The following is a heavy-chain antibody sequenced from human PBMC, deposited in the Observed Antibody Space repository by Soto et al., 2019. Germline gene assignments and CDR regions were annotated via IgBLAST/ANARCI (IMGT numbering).Heavy chain of an antibody. CDR2: ISYDGSNK. Sequence: GSLRLSCAASGFTFSSYAMHWVRQAPGKELEWVAVISYDGSNKYYADSVKGRFTISRDNSKNTLYLQMNSLRAEDTAVYYCARSDYGDYLSDYYYGMDVWGQGTTVTVSS. V-gene: IGHV3-30-3*01. J-gene: IGHJ6*02. D-gene: IGHD4-17*01. CDR1: GFTFSSYA. CDR3: ARSDYGDYLSDYYYGMDV.